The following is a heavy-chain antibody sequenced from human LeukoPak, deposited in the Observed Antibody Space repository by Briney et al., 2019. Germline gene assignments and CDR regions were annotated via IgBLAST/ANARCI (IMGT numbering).Heavy chain of an antibody. CDR2: IYYSGST. CDR1: GGSISSSSYY. D-gene: IGHD5-18*01. CDR3: ARHNRYSYGENDY. V-gene: IGHV4-39*01. J-gene: IGHJ4*02. Sequence: SETLSLTCTVSGGSISSSSYYWGWIRQPPGKGLEWIGSIYYSGSTYYNPSLKSRVTISVDTSKNQFSLKLSSVTAADTAVYYCARHNRYSYGENDYWGQGTLVTVSS.